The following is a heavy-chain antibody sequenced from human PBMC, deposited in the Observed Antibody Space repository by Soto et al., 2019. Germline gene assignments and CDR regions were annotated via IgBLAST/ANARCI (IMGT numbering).Heavy chain of an antibody. J-gene: IGHJ4*02. V-gene: IGHV4-39*01. CDR3: AGLFPCGSSCYHLNY. CDR1: GGSISSGSSY. Sequence: SETLSLTCTVSGGSISSGSSYWGWIRQPPGKGLEWIGSIYYLGNTYYNPSLGGRVSISVDTSKNQFSLKLKSVTAADTAVFFFAGLFPCGSSCYHLNYLGQGTLVTVSS. CDR2: IYYLGNT. D-gene: IGHD3-22*01.